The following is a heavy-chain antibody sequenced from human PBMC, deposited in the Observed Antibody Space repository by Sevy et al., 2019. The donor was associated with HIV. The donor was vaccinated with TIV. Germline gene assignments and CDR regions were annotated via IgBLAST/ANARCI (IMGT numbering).Heavy chain of an antibody. J-gene: IGHJ4*02. CDR1: GFTFATYW. CDR2: TKQDGTDK. V-gene: IGHV3-7*01. CDR3: ARALADWGSFHYSS. D-gene: IGHD3-16*02. Sequence: GESLKISCAASGFTFATYWMTWVRQAPGKGLEWVAYTKQDGTDKYYVDSVRGRFTISRDNGKNSLYLQMSSLRAEDTAVYFCARALADWGSFHYSSWGRGTLVTVSS.